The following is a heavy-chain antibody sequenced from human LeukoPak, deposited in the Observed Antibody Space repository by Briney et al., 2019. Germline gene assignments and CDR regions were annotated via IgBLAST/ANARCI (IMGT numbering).Heavy chain of an antibody. CDR2: INSDGSYI. D-gene: IGHD6-6*01. V-gene: IGHV3-7*03. J-gene: IGHJ5*02. CDR3: ASADTRGIAARGPFDP. Sequence: GGSLRLSCAASGFTFSSHWMTWVRQAPGKGLEWVACINSDGSYIQYVDSVKGRFSISRDNAKNSLYLQMNSLRAEDTALYYCASADTRGIAARGPFDPWGQGTLVTVSS. CDR1: GFTFSSHW.